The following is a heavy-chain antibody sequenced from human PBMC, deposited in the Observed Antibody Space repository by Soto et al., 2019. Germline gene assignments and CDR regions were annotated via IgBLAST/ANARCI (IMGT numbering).Heavy chain of an antibody. Sequence: QLQMQESGPGLVKPSETLSLTCTVSGGSISTSNYYWDWIRQPPGKGLEWIGSIYYSGSTYYNPSLKSRVTISVDTSKNQFSLELTSVTAADSAVYYCAVRPGGWDDWFDVWGQGTKVTASS. D-gene: IGHD1-26*01. J-gene: IGHJ3*01. CDR1: GGSISTSNYY. CDR3: AVRPGGWDDWFDV. V-gene: IGHV4-39*01. CDR2: IYYSGST.